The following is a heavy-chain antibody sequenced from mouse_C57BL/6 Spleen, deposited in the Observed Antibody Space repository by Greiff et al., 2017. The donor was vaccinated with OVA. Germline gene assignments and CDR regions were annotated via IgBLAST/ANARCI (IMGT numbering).Heavy chain of an antibody. Sequence: VKLQESGAELVRPGASVTLSCKASGYTFTDYEMHWVKQTPVHGLEWIGAIDPETGGTAYNQKFKGKAKLTADKSSSTAYMELRSLTSEDSAVYYCTRPYDGYYPGYWGQGTTLTVSS. CDR1: GYTFTDYE. CDR2: IDPETGGT. D-gene: IGHD2-3*01. V-gene: IGHV1-15*01. J-gene: IGHJ2*01. CDR3: TRPYDGYYPGY.